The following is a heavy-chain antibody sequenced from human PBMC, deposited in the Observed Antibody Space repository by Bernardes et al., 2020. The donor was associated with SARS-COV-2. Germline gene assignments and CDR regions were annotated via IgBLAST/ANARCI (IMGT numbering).Heavy chain of an antibody. Sequence: ARGNLLVSLSCLNPDGSSTSYADSVKGRFTISRDNAKNTLYVQMNSLRVDDTAIYFCVKGTGNYGDWDHWVFVILQTATYEIMPCDWSSDVCSSDIVQH. CDR2: LNPDGSST. D-gene: IGHD4-17*01. CDR3: VKGTGNYGDWDHWVFVILQTATYEIMPCDWSSDVCSSDIVQH. V-gene: IGHV3-74*01. J-gene: IGHJ1*01.